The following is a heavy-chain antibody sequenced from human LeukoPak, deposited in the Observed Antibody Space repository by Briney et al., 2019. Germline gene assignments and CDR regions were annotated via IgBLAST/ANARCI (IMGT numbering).Heavy chain of an antibody. V-gene: IGHV1-2*04. CDR2: INPNSGGT. D-gene: IGHD2-2*01. Sequence: ASVKVSCKASGYTFTGYYMHWVRQAPGQGLEWMGWINPNSGGTNYAQKFQGWVTMTRDTSISTAYMELSRLRSDDTAVYYCARGQGGCSSTSCYLHGDYWGQGTLVTVSS. CDR1: GYTFTGYY. J-gene: IGHJ4*02. CDR3: ARGQGGCSSTSCYLHGDY.